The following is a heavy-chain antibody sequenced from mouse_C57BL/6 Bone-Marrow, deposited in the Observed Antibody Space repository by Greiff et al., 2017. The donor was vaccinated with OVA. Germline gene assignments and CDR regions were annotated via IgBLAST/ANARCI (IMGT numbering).Heavy chain of an antibody. CDR1: GFTFSSYA. J-gene: IGHJ3*01. D-gene: IGHD4-1*01. Sequence: EVKLVESGGGLVKPGGSLKLSCAASGFTFSSYAMSWVRQTPEKRLEWVATISDGGSYTYYPDNVKGRFTISRDNAKNNLYLQMSHLKSEDTAVDYCARGSPNCAWFAYWGQGTLVTVSA. V-gene: IGHV5-4*03. CDR2: ISDGGSYT. CDR3: ARGSPNCAWFAY.